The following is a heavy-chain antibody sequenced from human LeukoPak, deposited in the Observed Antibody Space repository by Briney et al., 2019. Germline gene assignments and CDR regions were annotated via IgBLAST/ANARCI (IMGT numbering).Heavy chain of an antibody. D-gene: IGHD3-22*01. CDR1: GGSISSSSYY. J-gene: IGHJ4*02. CDR3: ARRFRLTMILDYFDY. Sequence: PSETLSLTCAVSGGSISSSSYYWGWIRQPPGKGLEWIGSIYYSGSTYYNPSLKSRVTISVDTSKNQFSLKLSSVTAADTAVYYCARRFRLTMILDYFDYWGQGTLVTVSS. V-gene: IGHV4-39*01. CDR2: IYYSGST.